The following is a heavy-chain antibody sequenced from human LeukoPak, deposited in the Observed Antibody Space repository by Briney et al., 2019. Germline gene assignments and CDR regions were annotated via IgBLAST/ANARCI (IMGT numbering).Heavy chain of an antibody. CDR3: ASPHSSGWYAFDY. V-gene: IGHV1-2*02. Sequence: ASVKVSCKASGYTFTGYYMHWVRQAPGQGLEWMGWINPNSGGTNYAQKSQGRVTMTRDTSISTAYMELSRLRSDDTAVYYCASPHSSGWYAFDYWGQGTLVTVSS. D-gene: IGHD6-19*01. CDR2: INPNSGGT. J-gene: IGHJ4*02. CDR1: GYTFTGYY.